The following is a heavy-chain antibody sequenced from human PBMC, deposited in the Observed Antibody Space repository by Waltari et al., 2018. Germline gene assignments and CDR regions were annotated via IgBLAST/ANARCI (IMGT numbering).Heavy chain of an antibody. V-gene: IGHV2-70*04. J-gene: IGHJ4*02. CDR1: GFSISTSGPG. CDR3: ARVRHWNTRDY. D-gene: IGHD1-1*01. Sequence: QVTLKESGPALVKPTQTLPLTCTFSGFSISTSGPGVAWIRQPPGKALEWLASIYWNDGKYYSTSLNSRLISSRDTARNQVILTRTRMDPVDTGTYYCARVRHWNTRDYWGQGVPGTVSS. CDR2: IYWNDGK.